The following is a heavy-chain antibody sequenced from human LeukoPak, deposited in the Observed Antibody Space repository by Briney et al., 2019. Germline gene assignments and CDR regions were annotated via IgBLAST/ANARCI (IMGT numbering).Heavy chain of an antibody. CDR3: ARDVTLGTRAFDY. D-gene: IGHD2-21*02. CDR2: INAGNGNT. J-gene: IGHJ4*02. V-gene: IGHV1-3*01. Sequence: ASVKVSCKASRYTFTSYAMHWVRQAPGQRLEWMGWINAGNGNTKYSQKFQGRVTITRDTSASTAYMELNSLRAEDTAVYYCARDVTLGTRAFDYWGQGTLVTVSS. CDR1: RYTFTSYA.